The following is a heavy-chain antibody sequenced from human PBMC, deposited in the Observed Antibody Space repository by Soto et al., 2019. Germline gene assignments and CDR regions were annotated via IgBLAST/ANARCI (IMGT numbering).Heavy chain of an antibody. D-gene: IGHD6-19*01. J-gene: IGHJ4*02. V-gene: IGHV1-46*01. CDR2: INPSGGGT. CDR3: ATYYCAREGSSGWPFDY. Sequence: QVQLVQSGAEVKKPGASVKVSCKTSGFTFTSYCMHWVRQAPGQGLEWMGIINPSGGGTGYAQKYQGRVTMTRDTSTNTAYMEMSRLRYEDTAMYYCATYYCAREGSSGWPFDYWGQGTLVTVSS. CDR1: GFTFTSYC.